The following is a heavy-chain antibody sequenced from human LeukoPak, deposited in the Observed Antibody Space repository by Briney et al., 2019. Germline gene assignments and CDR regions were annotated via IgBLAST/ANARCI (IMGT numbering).Heavy chain of an antibody. CDR2: ISSSGSTI. Sequence: GGSLRLSCAASGFTFSDYYMSWIRQAPGKGLEWVSYISSSGSTIYYADSVKGRFTISRDNAKNSLYLQMNSLRAEDTALYYCAKDGRLVPTVTEGFDYWGQGTLVTVSS. J-gene: IGHJ4*02. V-gene: IGHV3-11*01. D-gene: IGHD4-17*01. CDR3: AKDGRLVPTVTEGFDY. CDR1: GFTFSDYY.